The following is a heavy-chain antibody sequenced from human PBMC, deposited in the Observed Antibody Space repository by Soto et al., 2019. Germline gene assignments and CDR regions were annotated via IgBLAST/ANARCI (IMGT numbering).Heavy chain of an antibody. D-gene: IGHD3-9*01. CDR2: ISSASSTI. Sequence: GGSLRLSCAASGFTFSSYPMNWVRQAPGKGLEWVSYISSASSTIYYADSVKGRSTISRDNAKNSLYLQMNSLRAEDTAVYYCASDWFYMDVWGKGTTVTVSS. CDR3: ASDWFYMDV. J-gene: IGHJ6*03. CDR1: GFTFSSYP. V-gene: IGHV3-48*01.